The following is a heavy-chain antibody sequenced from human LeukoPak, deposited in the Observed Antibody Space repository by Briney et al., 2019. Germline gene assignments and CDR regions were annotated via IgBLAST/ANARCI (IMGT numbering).Heavy chain of an antibody. Sequence: GGSLRLSCAASGFTFDEYGMHWVRQALGTGLDWVSLISFDGASTSYADSVKGRFTISRDNSKNSLYLRMNSLRTEDTALYYCVKDKGYDILTGNYNDAFDIWGQGTKVPVSS. CDR3: VKDKGYDILTGNYNDAFDI. V-gene: IGHV3-43*02. CDR1: GFTFDEYG. J-gene: IGHJ3*02. D-gene: IGHD3-9*01. CDR2: ISFDGAST.